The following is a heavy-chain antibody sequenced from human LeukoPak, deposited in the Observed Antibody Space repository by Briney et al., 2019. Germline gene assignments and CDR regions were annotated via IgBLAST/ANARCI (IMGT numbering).Heavy chain of an antibody. CDR1: GFTFSDYY. Sequence: GGSLRLSCAAFGFTFSDYYMSWIRQAPGKGLEWVSYISSSGSTIYYADSVKGRFAISRDNAKNSLYLQMNSLRAEDTAVYYCARGTSSGWDYYFDYWGQGTLVTVSS. CDR2: ISSSGSTI. J-gene: IGHJ4*02. CDR3: ARGTSSGWDYYFDY. D-gene: IGHD6-19*01. V-gene: IGHV3-11*01.